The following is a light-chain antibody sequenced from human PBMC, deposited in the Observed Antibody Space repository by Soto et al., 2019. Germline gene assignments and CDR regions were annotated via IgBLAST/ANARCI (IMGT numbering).Light chain of an antibody. CDR1: QSVSSN. CDR2: GAF. Sequence: EIVMTQSPATLSVSPGESATLSCRASQSVSSNLAWYQQKPGQAPRLLIYGAFTLDPGTPSCFSGSESESELTLTITILQSVDFEIYYCQHYDTWPYTCCRGKELEI. CDR3: QHYDTWPYT. J-gene: IGKJ2*01. V-gene: IGKV3D-15*01.